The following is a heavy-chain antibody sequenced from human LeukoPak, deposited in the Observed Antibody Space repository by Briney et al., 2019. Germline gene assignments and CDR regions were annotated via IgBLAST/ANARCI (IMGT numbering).Heavy chain of an antibody. Sequence: ASVTVSCKASGYTFTSYDINWVRQATGQGLEWMGWMNPNSGNTGYAQKFQGRVTMTRNTSISTAYMELSSLRSEDTAVYCCARVRGRSGATSYYWGQGTLVTVSS. CDR3: ARVRGRSGATSYY. J-gene: IGHJ4*02. CDR1: GYTFTSYD. CDR2: MNPNSGNT. D-gene: IGHD1-26*01. V-gene: IGHV1-8*01.